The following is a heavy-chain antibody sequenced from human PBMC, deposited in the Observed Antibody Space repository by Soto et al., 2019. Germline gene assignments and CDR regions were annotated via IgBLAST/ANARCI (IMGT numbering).Heavy chain of an antibody. J-gene: IGHJ4*02. CDR3: ARGWGRQWLAPSSFDY. V-gene: IGHV1-2*04. D-gene: IGHD6-19*01. CDR2: INPNSGGT. Sequence: ASVKVSCKASGYTFTGYYMHWVRQAPGQGLEWMGWINPNSGGTNYAQKFQGWVTMTRDTSISTAYMELSRLRSDDTAVYYCARGWGRQWLAPSSFDYWGQGTLVTVSS. CDR1: GYTFTGYY.